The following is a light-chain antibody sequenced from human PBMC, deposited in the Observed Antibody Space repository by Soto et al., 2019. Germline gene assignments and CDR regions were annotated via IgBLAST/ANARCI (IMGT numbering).Light chain of an antibody. Sequence: DIVMTQSPDSLAVSLGERATIHCKSSQSVLYSSNNKNYLAWYQQRPGQPPKLLIYWASTRESGVPGRFSGSCAATDFPLTISRLQAEDVAVYYCQQYESTPPTFGQGTKLEIK. V-gene: IGKV4-1*01. J-gene: IGKJ2*01. CDR3: QQYESTPPT. CDR2: WAS. CDR1: QSVLYSSNNKNY.